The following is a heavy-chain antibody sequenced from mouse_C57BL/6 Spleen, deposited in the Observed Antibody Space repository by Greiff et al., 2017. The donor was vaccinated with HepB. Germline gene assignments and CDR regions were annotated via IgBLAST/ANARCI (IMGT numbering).Heavy chain of an antibody. CDR3: ARDYYGSSD. D-gene: IGHD1-1*01. J-gene: IGHJ2*01. Sequence: VQLQQSGPGLVKPSQSLSLTCSVTGYSITSGYYWNWIRQFPGNKLEWMGYISYDGSNNYNPSLKNRISITRDTSKNQFFLKLNSVTTEDTATYYCARDYYGSSDWGQGTTLTVSS. CDR1: GYSITSGYY. CDR2: ISYDGSN. V-gene: IGHV3-6*01.